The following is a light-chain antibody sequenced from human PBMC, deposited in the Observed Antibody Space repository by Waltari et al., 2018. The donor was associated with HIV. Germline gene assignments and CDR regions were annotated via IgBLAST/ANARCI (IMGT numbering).Light chain of an antibody. CDR1: QSLSSN. CDR2: GAS. CDR3: QQYNNWPPIT. Sequence: GERATLSCRASQSLSSNLAWYQQKPGQGSRLLIYGASTRATGIPARFSGSGSGTEFTLTISSLQSEDFAVYYCQQYNNWPPITFGQGTRLEIK. V-gene: IGKV3-15*01. J-gene: IGKJ5*01.